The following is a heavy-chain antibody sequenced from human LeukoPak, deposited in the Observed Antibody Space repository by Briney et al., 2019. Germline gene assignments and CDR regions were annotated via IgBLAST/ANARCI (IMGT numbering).Heavy chain of an antibody. J-gene: IGHJ4*02. CDR2: ISYDGTKK. CDR1: GFIFSSYG. D-gene: IGHD2-15*01. Sequence: GSLRLSCAASGFIFSSYGIHWVRQAPGKGLEWVAVISYDGTKKYYGDSVKGRFTISRDNSKNTVFLQMNSLRAGDTAVYYCAKGAGECSGGSCYGVDWGQGTLVTVSS. CDR3: AKGAGECSGGSCYGVD. V-gene: IGHV3-30*18.